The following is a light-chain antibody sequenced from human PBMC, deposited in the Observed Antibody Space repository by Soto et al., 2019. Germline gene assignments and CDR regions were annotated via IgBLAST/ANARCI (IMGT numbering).Light chain of an antibody. V-gene: IGKV1-27*01. J-gene: IGKJ4*01. CDR2: ATS. CDR1: QAISSY. Sequence: DIQLTQSPSSLSASVGDRVTITCRASQAISSYLAWYQQKPGKVPELLIYATSTLQSGAPSRFSGSGSGTDFTLTISSLQPEDVAXYYCHKYNHAPTFGGGTKVEIK. CDR3: HKYNHAPT.